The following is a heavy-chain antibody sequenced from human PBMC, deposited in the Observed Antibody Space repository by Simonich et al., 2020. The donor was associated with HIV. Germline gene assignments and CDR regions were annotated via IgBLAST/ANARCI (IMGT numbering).Heavy chain of an antibody. CDR1: GYSISSGYY. J-gene: IGHJ4*02. D-gene: IGHD3-3*01. Sequence: QLQLQESGPGLVKPSETLSLTCAVSGYSISSGYYWGGIRQPPGKGLEWIGSIYHSGSTYYNPSIKSRVTISVDTSKNQFSLKLSSVTAADTAVYYCARNNFWSGWLFDYWGQGTLVTVSS. V-gene: IGHV4-38-2*01. CDR2: IYHSGST. CDR3: ARNNFWSGWLFDY.